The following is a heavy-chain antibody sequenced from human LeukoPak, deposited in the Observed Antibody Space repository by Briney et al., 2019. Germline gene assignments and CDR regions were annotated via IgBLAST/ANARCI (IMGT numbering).Heavy chain of an antibody. V-gene: IGHV4-59*02. D-gene: IGHD1-14*01. Sequence: SETLSLTCTVSGASVSSYSWSWIRQPPGKGLQWIGYIYYSGSTIYNPSLKSRVTISVDTSKNQFSLKLSSVTAADTAAYYCARASEDYYYYYTDVWGKGTTVTISS. CDR2: IYYSGST. J-gene: IGHJ6*03. CDR1: GASVSSYS. CDR3: ARASEDYYYYYTDV.